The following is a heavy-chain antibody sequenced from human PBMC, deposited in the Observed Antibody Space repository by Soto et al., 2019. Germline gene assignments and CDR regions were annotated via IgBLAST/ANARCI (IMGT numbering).Heavy chain of an antibody. V-gene: IGHV3-30*03. CDR1: GFTFSPYG. D-gene: IGHD4-17*01. J-gene: IGHJ6*02. Sequence: AGGSLRLSCAASGFTFSPYGMHWVRQAPGKGLEWVTSMSYHGNNHYYADSVKGRFIISRDNSKNTLYLEMNSLRTEDTAVYYCARDLSPYGDYESYSYGMDLWGQGTTVTVSS. CDR2: MSYHGNNH. CDR3: ARDLSPYGDYESYSYGMDL.